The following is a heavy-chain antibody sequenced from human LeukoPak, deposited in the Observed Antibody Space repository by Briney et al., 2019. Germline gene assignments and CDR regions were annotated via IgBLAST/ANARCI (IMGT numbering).Heavy chain of an antibody. CDR3: ARSSTLRFLEWLPQYYFDY. CDR2: INPSGGST. D-gene: IGHD3-3*01. Sequence: ASVKVSCKASGYTFTSYYMHWVRQAPGQGLEWMGIINPSGGSTSYAQKFQGRVTMTRDTSTSTVYMEQSSLRSEDTAVYYCARSSTLRFLEWLPQYYFDYWGQGTLVTVSS. V-gene: IGHV1-46*01. J-gene: IGHJ4*02. CDR1: GYTFTSYY.